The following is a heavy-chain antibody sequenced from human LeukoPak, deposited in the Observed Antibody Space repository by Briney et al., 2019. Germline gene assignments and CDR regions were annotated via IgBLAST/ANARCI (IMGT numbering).Heavy chain of an antibody. D-gene: IGHD1-26*01. Sequence: PGGSLRLSCAASGFTFSSYSMNWVRQAPGKGLEWVSSISSSSSYIYYADSVKGRFTISRDNAKNSLYLQMNSLRAEDTAVYYCARVSVGATRSGYGMDVWGQGTTVTVSS. J-gene: IGHJ6*02. CDR3: ARVSVGATRSGYGMDV. CDR1: GFTFSSYS. V-gene: IGHV3-21*01. CDR2: ISSSSSYI.